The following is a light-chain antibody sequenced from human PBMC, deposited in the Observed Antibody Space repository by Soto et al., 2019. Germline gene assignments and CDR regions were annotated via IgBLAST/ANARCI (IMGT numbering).Light chain of an antibody. J-gene: IGLJ2*01. Sequence: QSALTQPPSASGSPGQSVTISCTGSSSDVGAYNYVSWYQQRPGKAPKLLIYGVNKRPSGVPGRFSGSKSDNTASLTVSGLQGDDEADYYCSSYAGRNNFVVFGGGTKVTVL. CDR1: SSDVGAYNY. V-gene: IGLV2-8*01. CDR3: SSYAGRNNFVV. CDR2: GVN.